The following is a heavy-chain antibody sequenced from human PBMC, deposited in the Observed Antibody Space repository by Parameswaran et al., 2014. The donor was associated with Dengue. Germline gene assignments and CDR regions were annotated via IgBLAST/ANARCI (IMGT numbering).Heavy chain of an antibody. D-gene: IGHD1-26*01. CDR3: AKVQGVVGAPFDY. V-gene: IGHV3-23*01. Sequence: RWIRQPPGKGLEWVSAISGSGGSTYYADSVKGRFTISRDNSKNTLYLQMNSLRAEDTAVYYCAKVQGVVGAPFDYWGQGTLVTVS. CDR2: ISGSGGST. J-gene: IGHJ4*02.